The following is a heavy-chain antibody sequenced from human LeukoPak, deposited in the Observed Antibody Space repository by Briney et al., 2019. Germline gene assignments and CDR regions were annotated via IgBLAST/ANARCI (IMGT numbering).Heavy chain of an antibody. Sequence: GGSLRLSCTASKFTFSHYGMQWVRQAPGKGLEWVAVISSDGSIKVYADSVKGRLTLSRDNSINTVDLQMNSLRAEDTAVYYCVKEYHSRGFGAYFDYWGQGTLVTVSS. V-gene: IGHV3-30*18. D-gene: IGHD3-3*01. CDR3: VKEYHSRGFGAYFDY. CDR1: KFTFSHYG. J-gene: IGHJ4*02. CDR2: ISSDGSIK.